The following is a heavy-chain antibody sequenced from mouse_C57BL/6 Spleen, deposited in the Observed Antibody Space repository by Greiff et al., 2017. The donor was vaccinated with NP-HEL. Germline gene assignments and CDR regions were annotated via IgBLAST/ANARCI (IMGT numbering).Heavy chain of an antibody. CDR3: ARSLITTVVANYYAMDY. J-gene: IGHJ4*01. D-gene: IGHD1-1*01. CDR1: GYTFTSYW. V-gene: IGHV1-53*01. Sequence: VQLQQPGTELVKPGASVKLSCKASGYTFTSYWMHWVKQRPGQGLEWIGNINPSNGGTNYNEKFKSKATLTVDKSSSTAYMQLSSLTSEDSAVYYCARSLITTVVANYYAMDYWGQGTSVTVSS. CDR2: INPSNGGT.